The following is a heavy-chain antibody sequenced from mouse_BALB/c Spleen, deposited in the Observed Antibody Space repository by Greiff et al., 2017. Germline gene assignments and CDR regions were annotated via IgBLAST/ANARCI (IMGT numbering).Heavy chain of an antibody. J-gene: IGHJ4*01. CDR2: IRNKANGYTT. CDR3: ARRNYGYDEGYAMDY. CDR1: GFTFTDYY. Sequence: EVQRVESGGGLVQPGGSLRLSCATSGFTFTDYYMSWVRQPPGKALEWLGFIRNKANGYTTEYSASVKGRFTISRDNSQSILYLQMNTLRAEDSATYYCARRNYGYDEGYAMDYWGQGTSVTVSS. V-gene: IGHV7-3*02. D-gene: IGHD2-2*01.